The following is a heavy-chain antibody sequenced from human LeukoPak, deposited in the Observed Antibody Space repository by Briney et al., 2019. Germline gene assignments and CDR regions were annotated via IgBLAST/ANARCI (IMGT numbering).Heavy chain of an antibody. Sequence: ASVKVSCKASGYTFTGYYMHWVRQAPGQGLEWMGIINPSGGSTSYAQKFQGRVTMTRDMSTSTVYMELSSLRSEDTAVYYCARGLYYYGSGSYYISPWGQGTLVTVSS. CDR2: INPSGGST. CDR3: ARGLYYYGSGSYYISP. V-gene: IGHV1-46*01. D-gene: IGHD3-10*01. CDR1: GYTFTGYY. J-gene: IGHJ5*02.